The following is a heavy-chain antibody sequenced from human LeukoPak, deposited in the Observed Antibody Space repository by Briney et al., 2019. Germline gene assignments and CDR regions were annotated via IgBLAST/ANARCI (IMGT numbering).Heavy chain of an antibody. Sequence: GGSLRFFCAASGFTFSSYAMHWVRQAPGKGLEWVAVISYDGSNKYYADSVKGRFPISRDNSKNTLYLQMNSLRAEDTAVYYCVRDPGWDSSGFVRFDYWGQGTLVTVSS. CDR3: VRDPGWDSSGFVRFDY. CDR2: ISYDGSNK. CDR1: GFTFSSYA. V-gene: IGHV3-30*01. D-gene: IGHD3-22*01. J-gene: IGHJ4*02.